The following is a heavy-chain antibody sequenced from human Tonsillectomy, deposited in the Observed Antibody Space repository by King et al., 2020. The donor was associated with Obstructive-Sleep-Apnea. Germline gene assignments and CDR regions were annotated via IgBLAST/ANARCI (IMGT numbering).Heavy chain of an antibody. V-gene: IGHV3-9*01. D-gene: IGHD6-19*01. Sequence: VQLVESGGGLVQPGRSLRLSCAASGFSFDDYAMHWVRQAPGKGLEWVSGISWNSGSIGYADSVKGRFTISRDNAKNSLYLQMNSLRVEDTALYYCAKNNSRGWYRGLDYWGQGTLVTVSS. CDR3: AKNNSRGWYRGLDY. J-gene: IGHJ4*02. CDR2: ISWNSGSI. CDR1: GFSFDDYA.